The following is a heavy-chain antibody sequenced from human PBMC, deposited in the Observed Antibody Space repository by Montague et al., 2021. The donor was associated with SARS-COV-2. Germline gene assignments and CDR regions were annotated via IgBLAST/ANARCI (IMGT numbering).Heavy chain of an antibody. CDR3: ARGQRQSFSVFGVLAGGPERKHYCLDV. V-gene: IGHV4-34*01. CDR2: IEQGGAT. CDR1: GGSFNNYY. D-gene: IGHD3-3*01. Sequence: SETLSLTCAVYGGSFNNYYWTWIRQAPGKGLEWIGEIEQGGATNYSPAFRSRLTLSVDTSKNQFSLKLNSVTAAVTAVYFCARGQRQSFSVFGVLAGGPERKHYCLDVWGLGTTVTVS. J-gene: IGHJ6*02.